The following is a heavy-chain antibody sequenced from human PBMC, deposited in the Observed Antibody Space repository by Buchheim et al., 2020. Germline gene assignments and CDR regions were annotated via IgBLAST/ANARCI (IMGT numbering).Heavy chain of an antibody. CDR1: GFTFSSYG. CDR3: AREYCSGGSCYTGWPRHWYFEL. CDR2: ILYDGSNK. Sequence: QVQLVESGGGVVQPGRSLRLSCAASGFTFSSYGMHWVRQAPGKGLEWVAVILYDGSNKYYADSVKGRFTISRDNSKNTLYLQMNSLSAKDTAVYYCAREYCSGGSCYTGWPRHWYFELWGRG. J-gene: IGHJ2*01. V-gene: IGHV3-30*03. D-gene: IGHD2-15*01.